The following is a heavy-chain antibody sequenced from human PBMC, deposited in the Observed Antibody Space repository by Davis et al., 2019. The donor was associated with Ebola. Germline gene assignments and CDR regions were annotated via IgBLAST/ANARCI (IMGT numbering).Heavy chain of an antibody. D-gene: IGHD2-21*02. Sequence: GSLGLSCAASGFTFSRNSMNWVRQAPGKGLEWVSFISSSSNYIYYADSVKGRFTVSRDNAKNSLYLQMNSLRAEDTAVYYCVRDPALVVTGGGWFFGLWGSGTLVTVSS. CDR1: GFTFSRNS. CDR2: ISSSSNYI. V-gene: IGHV3-21*01. CDR3: VRDPALVVTGGGWFFGL. J-gene: IGHJ2*01.